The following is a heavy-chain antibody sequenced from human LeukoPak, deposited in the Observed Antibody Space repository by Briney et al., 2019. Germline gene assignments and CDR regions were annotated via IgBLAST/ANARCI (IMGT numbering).Heavy chain of an antibody. CDR2: MNPNSGNT. Sequence: ASVKVSCKVSGYTLTELSMHWVRQATGQGLEWMGWMNPNSGNTGYAQKFQGRVTMTRNTSISTAYMELSSLRSEDTAVYYCARGPPYGDYVRYYYMDVWGKGTTVTISS. CDR1: GYTLTELS. V-gene: IGHV1-8*01. D-gene: IGHD4-17*01. J-gene: IGHJ6*03. CDR3: ARGPPYGDYVRYYYMDV.